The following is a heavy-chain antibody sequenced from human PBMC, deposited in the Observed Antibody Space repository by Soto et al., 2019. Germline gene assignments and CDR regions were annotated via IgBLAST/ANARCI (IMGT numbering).Heavy chain of an antibody. CDR1: GVTISSYY. CDR3: ARHNYGSGSTYFDY. CDR2: IYYSGST. J-gene: IGHJ4*02. D-gene: IGHD3-10*01. Sequence: SETLSLTCTVSGVTISSYYWSWIRQPPGKGLEWIGYIYYSGSTNYNPSLKSRVTISVDTSKNQFSLKLNSMTAADTAVYYCARHNYGSGSTYFDYWGQGTLVTVSS. V-gene: IGHV4-59*08.